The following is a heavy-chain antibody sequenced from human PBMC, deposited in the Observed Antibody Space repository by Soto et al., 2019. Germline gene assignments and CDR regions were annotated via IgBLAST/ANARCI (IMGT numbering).Heavy chain of an antibody. CDR3: ARYRTPQPFGVVSPKETPLWY. CDR1: GGTFSSYA. CDR2: IIPIFGTA. J-gene: IGHJ4*02. Sequence: QVQLVQSGAEVKKPGSSVKVSCKASGGTFSSYAISWVRQAPGQGLEWMGGIIPIFGTANYAQKFQGRVTITADESTSTAYMELSSLRSEDTAVYYCARYRTPQPFGVVSPKETPLWYWGQGTLVTVSS. V-gene: IGHV1-69*01. D-gene: IGHD3-3*01.